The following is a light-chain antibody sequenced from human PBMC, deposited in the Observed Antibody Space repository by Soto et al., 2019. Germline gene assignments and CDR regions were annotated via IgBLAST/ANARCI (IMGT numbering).Light chain of an antibody. CDR2: DAS. Sequence: EVEMTQSPATLSVSLGDRATLSCRASQSVSSNLAWYQQKPGQAPRLLIYDASTRATGIPPRFSGRGSGTDFTFTISSLQSEDFAIYSCQQYDNVPLTFGGGTKVDIK. CDR3: QQYDNVPLT. J-gene: IGKJ4*01. V-gene: IGKV3-15*01. CDR1: QSVSSN.